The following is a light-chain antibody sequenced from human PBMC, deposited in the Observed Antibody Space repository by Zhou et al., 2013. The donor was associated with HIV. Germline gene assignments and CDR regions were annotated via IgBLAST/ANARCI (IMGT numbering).Light chain of an antibody. CDR3: QQYGSSPWT. CDR2: GAS. J-gene: IGKJ1*01. CDR1: QSVSSSY. V-gene: IGKV3-20*01. Sequence: EIVLTQSPGTLSLSPGERATLSCRASQSVSSSYLHRYQQKPGQTPRLLIYGASSRATGIPDRFSGSGSGTDFTLTISRLEPEDFAVYYCQQYGSSPWTFGQGTKVEIK.